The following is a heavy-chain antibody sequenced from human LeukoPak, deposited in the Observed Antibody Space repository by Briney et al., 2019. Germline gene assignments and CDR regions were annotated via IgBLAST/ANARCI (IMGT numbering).Heavy chain of an antibody. CDR1: GLTFNNYA. CDR3: ARDRAWNYFDY. V-gene: IGHV3-30*03. CDR2: ISNDGSRK. Sequence: GGSLRLSCAVSGLTFNNYAMSWVRQAPGKGLEWVAIISNDGSRKYYAHSVEGRFTISRDNSKNTLYLQMDSLRAEDTAVYYCARDRAWNYFDYWGQGTLVTVSS. J-gene: IGHJ4*02. D-gene: IGHD3-3*01.